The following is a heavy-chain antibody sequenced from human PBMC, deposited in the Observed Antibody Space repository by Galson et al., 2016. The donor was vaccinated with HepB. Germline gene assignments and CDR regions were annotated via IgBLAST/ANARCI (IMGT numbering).Heavy chain of an antibody. J-gene: IGHJ3*02. CDR1: GDSVSSNSAA. CDR2: TYYRSKYYN. Sequence: CAISGDSVSSNSAAWNWIRQSPSRGLEWLGRTYYRSKYYNDYGVSVIGRITISTDTSKNQISLPLNSVTPEDTGVYFCTRGLWGLDAFDIWGQGTMVTVSS. CDR3: TRGLWGLDAFDI. D-gene: IGHD3-16*01. V-gene: IGHV6-1*01.